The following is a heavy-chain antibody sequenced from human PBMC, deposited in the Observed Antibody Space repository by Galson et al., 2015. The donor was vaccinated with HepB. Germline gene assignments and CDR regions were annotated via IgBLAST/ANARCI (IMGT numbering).Heavy chain of an antibody. CDR2: IYPSDSDT. CDR1: GYTFTNYW. D-gene: IGHD3-3*01. V-gene: IGHV5-51*01. Sequence: QSGAEVKKPGESLKISCKGSGYTFTNYWIAWVRQMPGKGLEWMGIIYPSDSDTTYSPSFQGQVTISADKSLSTAYLEWNSLKASDTAMYYCARHSYNDFWNNHYSLPYYFDYWGQGTLVTVSS. J-gene: IGHJ4*02. CDR3: ARHSYNDFWNNHYSLPYYFDY.